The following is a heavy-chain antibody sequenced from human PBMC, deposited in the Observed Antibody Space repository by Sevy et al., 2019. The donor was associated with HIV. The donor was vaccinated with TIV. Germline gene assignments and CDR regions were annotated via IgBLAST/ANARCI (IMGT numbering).Heavy chain of an antibody. CDR1: GYTFTSYG. CDR3: AARLVGNPFDY. CDR2: ISTYNRNT. D-gene: IGHD2-8*02. V-gene: IGHV1-18*01. J-gene: IGHJ4*02. Sequence: GAVKVSCKASGYTFTSYGISWVRQAPGQGLERMGWISTYNRNTNYSQKLQGRVTMTTDTSTSTAYMELRSLRSDDTAVHYCAARLVGNPFDYWGQGTLVPVSS.